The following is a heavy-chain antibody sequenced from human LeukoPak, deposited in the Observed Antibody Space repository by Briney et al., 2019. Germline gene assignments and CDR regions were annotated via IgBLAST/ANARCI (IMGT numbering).Heavy chain of an antibody. D-gene: IGHD4-17*01. Sequence: SETLSLTCAVSGGSISSGGYSWSWLRQPPGKGLEWIGYIYHSGSTYYNPSLKSRATISVDRSKNQFSLKLSSVTAADTAVYYCAVGLRSYFDYWGQGTLVTVSS. CDR3: AVGLRSYFDY. V-gene: IGHV4-30-2*01. CDR1: GGSISSGGYS. CDR2: IYHSGST. J-gene: IGHJ4*02.